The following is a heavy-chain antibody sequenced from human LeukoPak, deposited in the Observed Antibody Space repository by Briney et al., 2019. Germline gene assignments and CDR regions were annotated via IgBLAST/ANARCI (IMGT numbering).Heavy chain of an antibody. V-gene: IGHV3-53*01. Sequence: QAGGSLRLSCAASGFTVSSDYMSWVRQAPGKGLEWVSIIYSGGSTYYADSVKGRFTISRDNSKNTLYLQMNSLRAEDTAVYYCARGLYDSGGYYSYYFDSWGQGTLVTVSS. CDR3: ARGLYDSGGYYSYYFDS. CDR2: IYSGGST. J-gene: IGHJ4*02. D-gene: IGHD3-22*01. CDR1: GFTVSSDY.